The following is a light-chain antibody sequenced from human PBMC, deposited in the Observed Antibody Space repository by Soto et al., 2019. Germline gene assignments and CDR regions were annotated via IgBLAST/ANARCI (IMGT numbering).Light chain of an antibody. V-gene: IGKV3-20*01. CDR2: GAS. J-gene: IGKJ2*01. Sequence: EVVMTQSPATLSVSPGERATLSCRASESFTKDLVCDQAKEGQAPRLLIDGASNRATGIPDRFSGSGSGTDFTLTISRLEPEDFAVYYCQLFGSSPRYTFGQGTKLEIK. CDR1: ESFTKD. CDR3: QLFGSSPRYT.